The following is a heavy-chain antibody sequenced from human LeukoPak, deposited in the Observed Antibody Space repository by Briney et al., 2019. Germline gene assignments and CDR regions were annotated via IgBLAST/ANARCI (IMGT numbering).Heavy chain of an antibody. D-gene: IGHD4-17*01. Sequence: GGSLRLSCAASGFTFSSYAMHWVRQAPGKGLEWVAVISYDGSNKYYADSVKGRFTISRDNSKNTLYLQMNSLRAEDTAVYYCAREFRTTVTTESYYYYYGMGVWGQGTTVTVSS. J-gene: IGHJ6*02. CDR1: GFTFSSYA. CDR2: ISYDGSNK. V-gene: IGHV3-30*04. CDR3: AREFRTTVTTESYYYYYGMGV.